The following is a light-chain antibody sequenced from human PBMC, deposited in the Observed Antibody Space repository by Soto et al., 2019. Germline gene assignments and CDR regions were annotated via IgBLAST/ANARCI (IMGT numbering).Light chain of an antibody. J-gene: IGKJ5*01. V-gene: IGKV1-27*01. Sequence: DIQMTQSPPSLSASVGDRVTITCRASQGIGNSLAWYQQKPGTVPNLLIYSASTLPSGVPARFSGSGSGTDFTLTISSLQPEDVAAYYCQQYNTVPATFGQGTRLEIK. CDR2: SAS. CDR1: QGIGNS. CDR3: QQYNTVPAT.